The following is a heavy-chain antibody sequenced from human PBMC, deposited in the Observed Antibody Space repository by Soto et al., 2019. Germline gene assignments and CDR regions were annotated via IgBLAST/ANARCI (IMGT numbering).Heavy chain of an antibody. J-gene: IGHJ4*02. D-gene: IGHD3-22*01. CDR1: GGTFSSYA. CDR2: IIPIFGTA. V-gene: IGHV1-69*06. CDR3: ARGTGYYDSSGYYLLY. Sequence: ASLKVSCKASGGTFSSYAISWVRQAPGQGLEWMGGIIPIFGTANYAQKFQGRVTITADKSASTAYMELSSLRSEDTAVYYCARGTGYYDSSGYYLLYWGQGTLVTVSA.